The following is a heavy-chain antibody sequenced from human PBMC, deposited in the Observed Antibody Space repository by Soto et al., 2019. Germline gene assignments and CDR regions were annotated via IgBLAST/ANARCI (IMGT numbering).Heavy chain of an antibody. CDR3: ASVSFADCSGGSGSSPLSV. V-gene: IGHV1-69*01. J-gene: IGHJ6*02. Sequence: QVQLVQSGAEVKKPGSSVKVSCKASGGTFSSYAISWVRQAPGQGLEWMGGIIPIFGTANYAQKIQGRVTTTADDSTSTAYMELSSLRYEDTAVYYGASVSFADCSGGSGSSPLSVWGQGTTVTVSS. CDR1: GGTFSSYA. D-gene: IGHD2-15*01. CDR2: IIPIFGTA.